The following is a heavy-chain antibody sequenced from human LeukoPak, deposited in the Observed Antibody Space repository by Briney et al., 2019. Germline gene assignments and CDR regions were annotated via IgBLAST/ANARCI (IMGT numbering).Heavy chain of an antibody. V-gene: IGHV4-38-2*02. D-gene: IGHD2-2*01. CDR2: IHHSGIT. CDR3: AREIRSISPYRPQSFDS. Sequence: SETLSLTCSVSGYSFDSADHWGWIRQPPGKGLEWIGSIHHSGITYNNPSLKSRVTISIDTSKTQFSLKLTPVTAADTAVYYCAREIRSISPYRPQSFDSWGQGTLVIVSS. J-gene: IGHJ4*02. CDR1: GYSFDSADH.